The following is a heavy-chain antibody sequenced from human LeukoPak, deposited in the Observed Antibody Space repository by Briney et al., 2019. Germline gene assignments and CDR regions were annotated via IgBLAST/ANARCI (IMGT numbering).Heavy chain of an antibody. J-gene: IGHJ3*02. D-gene: IGHD3-22*01. CDR2: IYTSGST. CDR3: ASRLTYYYDSSGYQVDAFDI. Sequence: SETLSLTCTVSGGSISSYYWSWIRQPAGKGLEWIGRIYTSGSTNYNPSLKSRVTMSVDTSKNQFSLKLSSVTAADMAVYYCASRLTYYYDSSGYQVDAFDIWGQGTMVTVSS. V-gene: IGHV4-4*07. CDR1: GGSISSYY.